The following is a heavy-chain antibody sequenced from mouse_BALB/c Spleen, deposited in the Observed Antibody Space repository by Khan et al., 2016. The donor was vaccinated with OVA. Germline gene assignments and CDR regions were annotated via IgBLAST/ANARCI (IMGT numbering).Heavy chain of an antibody. CDR1: GYIFTSYW. J-gene: IGHJ2*01. V-gene: IGHV1-76*01. D-gene: IGHD3-2*02. CDR3: AREEALYHVDH. Sequence: QVHVKQSGAELVRPGASVKLSCKTSGYIFTSYWIHWVKQRSGQGLEWIARIYPGTDNSYYNEKFKDKATLTADKSSSTAYMQLSSLKSEYSDVYFCAREEALYHVDHWGQGTTLTVSS. CDR2: IYPGTDNS.